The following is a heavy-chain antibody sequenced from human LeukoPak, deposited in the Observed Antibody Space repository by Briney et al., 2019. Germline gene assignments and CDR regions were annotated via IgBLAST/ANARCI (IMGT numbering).Heavy chain of an antibody. Sequence: SETLSLTCTVSGASVTDYYWSWIRQSPGKGLEWISYIHHSGNSDYNPSLRSRVTTSLDTSKNQFSLNLISVTAADTAVYYCTRGHWGLQSWRQGTLVTASP. CDR1: GASVTDYY. J-gene: IGHJ5*02. CDR2: IHHSGNS. D-gene: IGHD7-27*01. V-gene: IGHV4-59*02. CDR3: TRGHWGLQS.